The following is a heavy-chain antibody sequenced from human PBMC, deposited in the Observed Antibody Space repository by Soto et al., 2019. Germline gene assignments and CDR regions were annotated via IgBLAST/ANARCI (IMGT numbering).Heavy chain of an antibody. Sequence: LRLSCAASGFTFSSYAMSWVRQAPGKGLEWVSAISGSGGSTYYADSVKGRFTISRDNSKNTLYLQMNSLRAEDTAVYYCAKGSIAARPPLHNWFDPWGQGTLVTVSS. D-gene: IGHD6-6*01. V-gene: IGHV3-23*01. CDR1: GFTFSSYA. CDR2: ISGSGGST. CDR3: AKGSIAARPPLHNWFDP. J-gene: IGHJ5*02.